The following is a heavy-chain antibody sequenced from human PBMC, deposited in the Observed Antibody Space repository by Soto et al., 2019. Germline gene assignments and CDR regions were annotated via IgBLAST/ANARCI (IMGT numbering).Heavy chain of an antibody. CDR3: ARDRGSKRLGWFDP. CDR1: GDSVSTYSAT. CDR2: TYYRSTWSY. V-gene: IGHV6-1*01. J-gene: IGHJ5*02. Sequence: SQTLSLTCAISGDSVSTYSATWDWIRQSPSRGLEWLGRTYYRSTWSYDYAVSVQGRITINPDTSNNLRAEDTAVYYCARDRGSKRLGWFDPWGQGTLVTVSS. D-gene: IGHD3-10*01.